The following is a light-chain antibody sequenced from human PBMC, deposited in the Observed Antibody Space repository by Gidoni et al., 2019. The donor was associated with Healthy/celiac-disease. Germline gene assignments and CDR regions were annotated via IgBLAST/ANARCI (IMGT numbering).Light chain of an antibody. V-gene: IGKV3-20*01. J-gene: IGKJ4*01. CDR1: QSVSSSY. CDR3: QQYGSSRELT. CDR2: GAS. Sequence: EIVLTQSPGTLSLSPGERATLSCRASQSVSSSYLAWYQQKPGQAPRLLRYGASSRATGIPDRFSGSGSGTDFTLTISRLESEDFAVYYCQQYGSSRELTFGGGTKLEIK.